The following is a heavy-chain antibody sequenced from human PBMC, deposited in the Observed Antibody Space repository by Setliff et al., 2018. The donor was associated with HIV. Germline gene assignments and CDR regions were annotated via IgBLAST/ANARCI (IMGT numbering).Heavy chain of an antibody. J-gene: IGHJ3*01. CDR3: AQGLL. Sequence: GGSLRLSCITSGLPFNGYTMNWVRQAPGRGLECISYISYSGNTIYYADSVKGRFTISRDNAKNSLFLQMDSLRAEDTAVYYCAQGLLWGQGTVVTVS. V-gene: IGHV3-48*04. CDR2: ISYSGNTI. CDR1: GLPFNGYT.